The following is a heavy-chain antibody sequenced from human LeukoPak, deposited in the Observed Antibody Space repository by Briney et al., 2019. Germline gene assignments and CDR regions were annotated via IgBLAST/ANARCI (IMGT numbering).Heavy chain of an antibody. CDR1: GFSFSSYA. Sequence: PGRSLRLSCAASGFSFSSYAMHWVRQAPGKGLEWVAVIWYDGSNQYYADSVRGRFTISRDNSKNTLYLQMNSLRAEDTAVYYCARRSSTVTLDYWGQGTLATVSS. CDR2: IWYDGSNQ. D-gene: IGHD4-17*01. CDR3: ARRSSTVTLDY. V-gene: IGHV3-33*01. J-gene: IGHJ4*02.